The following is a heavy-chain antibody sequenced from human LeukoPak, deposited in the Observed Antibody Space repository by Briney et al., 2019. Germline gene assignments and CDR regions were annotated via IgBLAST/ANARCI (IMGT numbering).Heavy chain of an antibody. Sequence: GGSLRLSCAVSGFTFSGNHMNWVRQVPGKGLEWVSFIYNDGYTYYTDSVKGRFTISRDNSKNILFLQMNTLKPADTALYYCARDPGDGYGPFDYWGQGTLVTVSS. V-gene: IGHV3-66*02. CDR2: IYNDGYT. CDR3: ARDPGDGYGPFDY. J-gene: IGHJ4*02. CDR1: GFTFSGNH. D-gene: IGHD5-24*01.